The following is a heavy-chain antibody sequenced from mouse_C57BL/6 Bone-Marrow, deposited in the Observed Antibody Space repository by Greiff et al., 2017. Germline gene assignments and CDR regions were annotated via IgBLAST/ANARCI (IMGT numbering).Heavy chain of an antibody. J-gene: IGHJ4*01. CDR3: SGAGGGYTMDY. CDR1: GYTFTSYG. D-gene: IGHD1-1*02. V-gene: IGHV1-81*01. Sequence: VQLQQSGAELARPGASVKLSCKASGYTFTSYGISWVKQRTGQGLEWIGEIYPRSGNTYYNEKFKGKATLTADKSSSPAYMELRSLTSEDSAVXYCSGAGGGYTMDYWGQGTSVTVSS. CDR2: IYPRSGNT.